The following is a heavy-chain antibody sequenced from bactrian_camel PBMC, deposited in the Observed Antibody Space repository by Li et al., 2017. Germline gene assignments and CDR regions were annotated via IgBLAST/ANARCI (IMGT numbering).Heavy chain of an antibody. CDR3: ATSGMDWVLGFAH. CDR1: GDTIGRYC. D-gene: IGHD1*01. CDR2: IESDGST. J-gene: IGHJ4*01. Sequence: HVQLVESGGGSVQAGGSLRLSCVASGDTIGRYCMGWFRQTPGREREGVAGIESDGSTSYTDSVKGRFTISRDNAKNTVYLQMDSLKSEDTALYYCATSGMDWVLGFAHWGQGTQVTVS. V-gene: IGHV3S55*01.